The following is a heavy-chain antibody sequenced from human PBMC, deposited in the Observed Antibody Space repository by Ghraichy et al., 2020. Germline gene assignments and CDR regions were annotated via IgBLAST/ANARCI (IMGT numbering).Heavy chain of an antibody. V-gene: IGHV3-23*01. D-gene: IGHD5-24*01. CDR1: GFTFTTYA. Sequence: GGSLRLSCVASGFTFTTYAMSWVRQAPGEGLEWVSAVSRSGSVTRDADSVKGRFIVSRDDSKNTVYLQMNSLRAEDTAVYYCAARRDGYGHFDYWGQGTLVTVSS. CDR2: VSRSGSVT. CDR3: AARRDGYGHFDY. J-gene: IGHJ4*02.